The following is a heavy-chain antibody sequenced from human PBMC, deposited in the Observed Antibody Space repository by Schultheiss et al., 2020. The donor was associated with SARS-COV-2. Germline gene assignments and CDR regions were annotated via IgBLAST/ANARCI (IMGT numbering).Heavy chain of an antibody. D-gene: IGHD3-3*01. CDR2: INPNSGGT. CDR1: GYTFTGYY. Sequence: ASVKVSCKASGYTFTGYYMHWVRQAPGQGLEWMGWINPNSGGTNYAQKFQGRVTMTRDTSISTAYMELSRLRSDDTAVYYCARGGARSSITIFGVVTTFPLEYWGQGTLVTVSS. CDR3: ARGGARSSITIFGVVTTFPLEY. V-gene: IGHV1-2*02. J-gene: IGHJ4*02.